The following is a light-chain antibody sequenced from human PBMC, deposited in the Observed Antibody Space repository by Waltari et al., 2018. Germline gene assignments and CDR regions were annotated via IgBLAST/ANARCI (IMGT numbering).Light chain of an antibody. CDR1: DIGSKN. V-gene: IGLV3-21*02. Sequence: SYVLTQAPSVSVSPGQTARIPCRGRDIGSKNVHWTQQKPGPGPVVVVYDDGDRPSRIPERFSGSNSANTATLTISRVEAGDEADYYCQVWDTSSDHMVFGGGTKLTVL. CDR2: DDG. CDR3: QVWDTSSDHMV. J-gene: IGLJ3*02.